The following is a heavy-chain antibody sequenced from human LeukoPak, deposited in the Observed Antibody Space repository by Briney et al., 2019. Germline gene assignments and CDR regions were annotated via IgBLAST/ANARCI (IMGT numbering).Heavy chain of an antibody. CDR3: AKVRLLTGYRGCDAYPHFAD. V-gene: IGHV3-23*01. CDR1: GFTFSSYA. Sequence: GGSLRLSCAASGFTFSSYAMSWVRQAPGKGLEWVSAISGSGGSTYYADSVKGRFTISRDNSKNTLYLQMNSLRAEDTAVYYSAKVRLLTGYRGCDAYPHFADWGQGTLVTVSS. CDR2: ISGSGGST. D-gene: IGHD2-21*01. J-gene: IGHJ4*02.